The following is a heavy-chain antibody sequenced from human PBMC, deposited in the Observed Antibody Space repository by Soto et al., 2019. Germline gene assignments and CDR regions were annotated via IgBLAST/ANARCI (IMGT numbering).Heavy chain of an antibody. V-gene: IGHV3-30*04. D-gene: IGHD4-17*01. CDR1: GFTFSSYA. Sequence: QEQLVESGGGVVQPGRSLRLSCVASGFTFSSYALHWVRQAPGTGLEWVAVMSYDGSKKDYADSVRGRFTISRDNSKNTLYLEMNRLRAEDTAMYFCAKDVAVINGDYYFADWGRGTLVSVSS. J-gene: IGHJ4*02. CDR2: MSYDGSKK. CDR3: AKDVAVINGDYYFAD.